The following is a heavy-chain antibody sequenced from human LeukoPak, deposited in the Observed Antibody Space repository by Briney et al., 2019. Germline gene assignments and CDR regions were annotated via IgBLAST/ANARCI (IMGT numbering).Heavy chain of an antibody. CDR1: GFTFSSYW. V-gene: IGHV3-74*01. CDR2: INSDGSST. J-gene: IGHJ4*02. CDR3: ARGMKDIRFLEWLLSPGYDY. Sequence: PGGSLRLSCAASGFTFSSYWVHWVRQAPGKGLVWVSRINSDGSSTSYADSVKGRFTISRDNAKNTLYLQMNSLRAEDTAVYYCARGMKDIRFLEWLLSPGYDYWGQGTLVTVSS. D-gene: IGHD3-3*01.